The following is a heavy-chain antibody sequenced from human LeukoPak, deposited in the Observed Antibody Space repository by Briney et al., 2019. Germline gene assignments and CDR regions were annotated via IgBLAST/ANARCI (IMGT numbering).Heavy chain of an antibody. CDR2: IYWNDDK. D-gene: IGHD3-9*01. CDR3: AHRLGYYDILTGYPTLYFDY. CDR1: GFSLGTSGVG. Sequence: SGPTLVNPTQTLTLTCTFSGFSLGTSGVGVGWIRQPPAKALEWLALIYWNDDKRYSPSLKSRLTITKDTSKNQVVLTMTNMDPVDTATYYCAHRLGYYDILTGYPTLYFDYWGQGTLVTVSS. V-gene: IGHV2-5*01. J-gene: IGHJ4*02.